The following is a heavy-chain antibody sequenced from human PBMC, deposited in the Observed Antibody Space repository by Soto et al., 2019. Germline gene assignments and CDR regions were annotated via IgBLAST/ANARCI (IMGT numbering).Heavy chain of an antibody. CDR1: GGSITSGGYS. V-gene: IGHV4-30-2*06. J-gene: IGHJ6*02. CDR2: TYQSGSA. CDR3: ARDYYGMDV. Sequence: PSETLSLTCTVSGGSITSGGYSWTWIRQSPGKGLERIGYTYQSGSAYYNPSLKSRVTISVDRSKNQFSLNLTSVTAADTAVYYCARDYYGMDVWGQGTTVTVYS.